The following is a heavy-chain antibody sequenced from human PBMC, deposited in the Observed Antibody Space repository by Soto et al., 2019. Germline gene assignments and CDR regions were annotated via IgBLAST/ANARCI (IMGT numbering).Heavy chain of an antibody. D-gene: IGHD3-3*01. Sequence: ASVKVSCKASGYTFTGYYMHWVRQAPGQGLEWMGWINPNSGGTNYAQKFQGWVTMTRDTSISTAYMELSRLRSDDTAVYYCVRATYYDFWSGYSGFDYWGQGTLVTVSS. J-gene: IGHJ4*02. CDR3: VRATYYDFWSGYSGFDY. CDR2: INPNSGGT. V-gene: IGHV1-2*04. CDR1: GYTFTGYY.